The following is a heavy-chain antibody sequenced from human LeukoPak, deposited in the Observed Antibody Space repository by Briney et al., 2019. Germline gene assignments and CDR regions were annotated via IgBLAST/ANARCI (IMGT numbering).Heavy chain of an antibody. V-gene: IGHV1-18*01. J-gene: IGHJ6*02. D-gene: IGHD6-6*01. CDR2: ISAYNGNT. CDR1: GYTFTSYG. Sequence: ASVKVSCKASGYTFTSYGISWVRQAPGQGPEWMGWISAYNGNTNYAQKLQGRVTMTADTSTSTAYMELRSLRSDDTAVYYCARERYSSSAYGMDVWGQGTTVTVSS. CDR3: ARERYSSSAYGMDV.